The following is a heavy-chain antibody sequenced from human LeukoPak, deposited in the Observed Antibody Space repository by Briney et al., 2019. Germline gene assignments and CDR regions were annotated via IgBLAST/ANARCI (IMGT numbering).Heavy chain of an antibody. CDR2: MNPNTGRT. D-gene: IGHD3-10*01. CDR3: ARLSQTPDYYTLGGYYYLGY. J-gene: IGHJ4*02. CDR1: RYTFTSYD. Sequence: ASAKVSCKASRYTFTSYDINWVREAAGHGLEWIGWMNPNTGRTGYAQKFQGRITMTRDTSINTAYMELTNLRSEDTAIYYCARLSQTPDYYTLGGYYYLGYWGQGIPVTVSS. V-gene: IGHV1-8*01.